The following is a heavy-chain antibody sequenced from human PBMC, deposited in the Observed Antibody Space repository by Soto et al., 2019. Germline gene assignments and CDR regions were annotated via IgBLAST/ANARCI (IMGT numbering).Heavy chain of an antibody. CDR2: ISYDGSNK. V-gene: IGHV3-30*18. J-gene: IGHJ4*02. CDR1: GFTFSSYG. Sequence: GGSLRLSXAASGFTFSSYGMHWVRQAPGKGLEWVAVISYDGSNKYYADSVKGRFTISRDNSKNTLYLQMNSLRAEDTAVYYCAKAGTYYYDSSGYSFDYWGQGTLVTVS. D-gene: IGHD3-22*01. CDR3: AKAGTYYYDSSGYSFDY.